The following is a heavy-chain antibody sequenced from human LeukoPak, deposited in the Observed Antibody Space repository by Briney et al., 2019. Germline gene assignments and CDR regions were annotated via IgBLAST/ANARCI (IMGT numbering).Heavy chain of an antibody. D-gene: IGHD3-16*02. CDR3: ATITFGGVIASTDAFDI. J-gene: IGHJ3*02. V-gene: IGHV1-18*01. CDR1: GYTFTSYG. CDR2: ISAYNGNT. Sequence: ASVKVSCKASGYTFTSYGISRVRQAPGQGLEWMGWISAYNGNTNYAQKLQGRVTMTTDTSTSTAYMELRSLRSDDTAVYYCATITFGGVIASTDAFDIWGQGTMVTVSS.